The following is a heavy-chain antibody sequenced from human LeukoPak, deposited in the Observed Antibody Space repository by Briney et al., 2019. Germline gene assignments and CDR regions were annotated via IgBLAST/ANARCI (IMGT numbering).Heavy chain of an antibody. CDR2: INHSGST. CDR1: GGSFSGYY. J-gene: IGHJ6*02. V-gene: IGHV4-34*01. Sequence: KPSETLSLTCAVYGGSFSGYYWSWIRQPPGKGLEWIGEINHSGSTNYNPSLKSRVTISVDTSKNQFSLKLSSVTAADTAVYYRARGSSGWYAYYYYYYGMDVWGQGTTVTVSS. CDR3: ARGSSGWYAYYYYYYGMDV. D-gene: IGHD6-19*01.